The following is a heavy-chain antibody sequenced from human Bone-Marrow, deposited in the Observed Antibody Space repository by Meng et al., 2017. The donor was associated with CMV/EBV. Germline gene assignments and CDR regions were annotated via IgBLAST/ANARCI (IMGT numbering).Heavy chain of an antibody. Sequence: GGCLSLSCAASGFTFSSYTTNWVRQAPGKGLEWVSSVSRSSMYTYYADSVKGRFTISRENAKNSVCLQMDSLGAEDTAIYYCARAKSVGTPIFSWSQGTLVTVSS. J-gene: IGHJ5*02. V-gene: IGHV3-21*01. D-gene: IGHD1-26*01. CDR3: ARAKSVGTPIFS. CDR1: GFTFSSYT. CDR2: VSRSSMYT.